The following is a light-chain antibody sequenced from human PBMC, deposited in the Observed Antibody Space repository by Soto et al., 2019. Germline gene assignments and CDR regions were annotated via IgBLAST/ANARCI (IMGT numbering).Light chain of an antibody. CDR3: SSYRYPPSQV. CDR2: EVK. V-gene: IGLV2-14*01. CDR1: SSDIGKYDY. J-gene: IGLJ2*01. Sequence: QSALTQPASVSASPGQSITISCIGTSSDIGKYDYVSWYRQHPGEAPKLIIYEVKSRPLGVSDRFSGSKSGNTASLTISGLQTEDEGEYYCSSYRYPPSQVFGGGTKLTVL.